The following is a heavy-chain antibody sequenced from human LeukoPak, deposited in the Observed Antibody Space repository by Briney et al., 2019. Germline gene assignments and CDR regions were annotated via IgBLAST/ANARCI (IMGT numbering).Heavy chain of an antibody. Sequence: GGSLRLSCAAYGFTFSSYSMNLVRQAPGKGLEWVSSTSSSSSYIYYADSVKGRFTISRDNAKNSLYLQMNSLRAEDTAVYYCARDGNSGYRYWGQGTLVTVSS. CDR2: TSSSSSYI. CDR3: ARDGNSGYRY. J-gene: IGHJ4*02. CDR1: GFTFSSYS. D-gene: IGHD5-12*01. V-gene: IGHV3-21*01.